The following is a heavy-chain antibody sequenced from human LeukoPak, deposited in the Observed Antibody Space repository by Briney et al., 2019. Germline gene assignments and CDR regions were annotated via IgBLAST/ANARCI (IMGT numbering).Heavy chain of an antibody. CDR2: IYYSGYT. J-gene: IGHJ4*02. CDR1: GGSVSTYY. CDR3: ARGKSSSWIPFDY. Sequence: SETLSLTCTVSGGSVSTYYWNWIRQPPGQGLEWIGYIYYSGYTNYNPSLKSRVTMSVDTSKNQFTLNLSSVTAADTAVYYCARGKSSSWIPFDYWGQGSLVTASS. D-gene: IGHD6-13*01. V-gene: IGHV4-59*02.